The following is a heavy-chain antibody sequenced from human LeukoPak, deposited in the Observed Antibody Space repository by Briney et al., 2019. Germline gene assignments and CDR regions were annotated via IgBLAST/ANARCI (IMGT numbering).Heavy chain of an antibody. CDR2: INHSGST. D-gene: IGHD1-26*01. CDR1: GGSFSGYY. V-gene: IGHV4-34*01. J-gene: IGHJ4*02. CDR3: ARDRSSRELRDY. Sequence: SETLSLTCAVYGGSFSGYYWSWIRQPPGKGLEWIGEINHSGSTNYNPSLKSRVTISVDTSKNQFSLKLSSVTAADTAVYYCARDRSSRELRDYWGQGTLVTVSS.